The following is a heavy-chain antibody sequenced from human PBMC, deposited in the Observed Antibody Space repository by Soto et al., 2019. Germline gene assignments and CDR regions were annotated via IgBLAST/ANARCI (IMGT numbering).Heavy chain of an antibody. J-gene: IGHJ4*02. Sequence: PSETLSLTCSVSGGSINSGDYYWSWIRQSPGKCLEWIGYIYYSGSTYYNPSLKSRSTISIDTSKNQFFLDVDSVTAADTAVYYCARLYTGYEAFDYWGQGTPVTVSS. V-gene: IGHV4-30-4*01. D-gene: IGHD5-12*01. CDR2: IYYSGST. CDR3: ARLYTGYEAFDY. CDR1: GGSINSGDYY.